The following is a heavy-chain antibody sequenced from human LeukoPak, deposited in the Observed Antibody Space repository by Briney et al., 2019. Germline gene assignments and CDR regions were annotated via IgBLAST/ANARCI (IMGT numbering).Heavy chain of an antibody. CDR3: ARVDIPLRLASKRYGYRAFDI. CDR2: ISAYNGNT. V-gene: IGHV1-18*01. Sequence: GASVKVSCKASGYTFTSYAMHWVRQAPGQRLEWMGWISAYNGNTNYAQKLQGRVTVTTDTSTSTAYMELRSLRSDDTAVYYCARVDIPLRLASKRYGYRAFDIWGQGTMVTVSS. CDR1: GYTFTSYA. J-gene: IGHJ3*02. D-gene: IGHD5-18*01.